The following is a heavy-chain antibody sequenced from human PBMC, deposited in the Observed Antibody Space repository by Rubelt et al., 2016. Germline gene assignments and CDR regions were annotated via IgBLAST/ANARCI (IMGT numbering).Heavy chain of an antibody. CDR2: IYTSGNT. Sequence: GSLSGYYWSWIRQPAGKGLEYIGRIYTSGNTNFNTSLKSRVTMSVDTSKNQFSLRLNSVTAAYTAIYYCARVSNGDYVNFGLWGRGTLVTVSS. CDR3: ARVSNGDYVNFGL. V-gene: IGHV4-4*07. CDR1: GSLSGYY. D-gene: IGHD4-17*01. J-gene: IGHJ2*01.